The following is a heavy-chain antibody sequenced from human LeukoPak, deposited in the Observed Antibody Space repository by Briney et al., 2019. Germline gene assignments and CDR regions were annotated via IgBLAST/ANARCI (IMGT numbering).Heavy chain of an antibody. D-gene: IGHD3-3*01. CDR2: IIPILGIA. V-gene: IGHV1-69*04. CDR1: GGTFSSYT. CDR3: ARETKDDFWSGYPFDS. Sequence: ASVKVSCKASGGTFSSYTISWVRQAPGQGLEWMGRIIPILGIANYAQKFQGRVTITADKSTSKAYMELSSLRSEDTAVYYCARETKDDFWSGYPFDSWGEGTLVTVSS. J-gene: IGHJ4*02.